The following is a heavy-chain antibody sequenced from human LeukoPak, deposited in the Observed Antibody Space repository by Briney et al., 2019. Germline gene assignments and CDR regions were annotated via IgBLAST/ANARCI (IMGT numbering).Heavy chain of an antibody. D-gene: IGHD7-27*01. V-gene: IGHV4-31*03. Sequence: SETLSLTCTVSGDSISSGGYYWNWIRQHPGKGLEWIGYIYFSGSTYYSPSLKSRVTKSVDTSNNQFSLKLSSVIAADSAVYYCARGGRTGDLDYWGQGTLVTVSS. J-gene: IGHJ4*02. CDR1: GDSISSGGYY. CDR3: ARGGRTGDLDY. CDR2: IYFSGST.